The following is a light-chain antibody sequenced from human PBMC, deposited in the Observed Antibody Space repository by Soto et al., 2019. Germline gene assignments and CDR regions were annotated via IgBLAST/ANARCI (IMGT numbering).Light chain of an antibody. CDR1: YSNIGVNS. V-gene: IGLV1-44*01. Sequence: QSVLTQAPSASETPGRRVTISCSGSYSNIGVNSVVWFQHIPGTAPKVVIYNNDQRPSGVPDRFSGSKSGTSASLAISGLQSGDEADYYCVAWDDNLDGAVFGGGTQLTVL. J-gene: IGLJ7*01. CDR2: NND. CDR3: VAWDDNLDGAV.